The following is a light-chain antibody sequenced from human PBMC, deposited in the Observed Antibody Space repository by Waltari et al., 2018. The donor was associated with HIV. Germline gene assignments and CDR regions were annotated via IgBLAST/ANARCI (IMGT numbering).Light chain of an antibody. V-gene: IGLV1-40*01. CDR1: RPNIGAGYD. Sequence: QSVLTQPPSVSGAPGQRVTISCTGSRPNIGAGYDVHWYQQLPGTAPKLLIDGNNNRPSGVPDRFSGSKSGTSASLAITGLQAEDEADYYCQSYDSSLSGSGVFGGGTKLTVL. CDR3: QSYDSSLSGSGV. CDR2: GNN. J-gene: IGLJ3*02.